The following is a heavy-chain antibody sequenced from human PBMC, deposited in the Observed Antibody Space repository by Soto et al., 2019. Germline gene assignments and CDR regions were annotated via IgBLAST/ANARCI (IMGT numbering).Heavy chain of an antibody. CDR2: ISSSSSTI. CDR3: ARDGGALYYYDSSGYYRPFFDY. D-gene: IGHD3-22*01. Sequence: GGSLRLSCAASGFTFSSYSMNWVRQAPGKGLEWVSYISSSSSTIYYADSVKGRFTISRDNAKNSLYLQMNSLRDEDTAVYYCARDGGALYYYDSSGYYRPFFDYWGQGTLVTVSS. V-gene: IGHV3-48*02. J-gene: IGHJ4*02. CDR1: GFTFSSYS.